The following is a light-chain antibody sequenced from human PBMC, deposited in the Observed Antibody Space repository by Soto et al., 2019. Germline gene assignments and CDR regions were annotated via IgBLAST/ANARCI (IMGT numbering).Light chain of an antibody. Sequence: EIVMTQSPATLSASPGEGATLSCKAGQTVYNNLAWYQQRPGQPPRLLIYDASTRATGMSARFSGSGYGTEFTLTISSLQSEDFAVYFCQQCRNWPLTFGGGTKVEIK. CDR2: DAS. J-gene: IGKJ4*01. V-gene: IGKV3-15*01. CDR3: QQCRNWPLT. CDR1: QTVYNN.